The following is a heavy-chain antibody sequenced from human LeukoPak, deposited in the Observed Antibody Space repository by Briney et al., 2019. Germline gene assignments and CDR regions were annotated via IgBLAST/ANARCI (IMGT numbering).Heavy chain of an antibody. CDR1: GFTFNKYA. CDR2: ISNSGSPI. Sequence: GGSLRLSCVASGFTFNKYAVGWVRQAPGKGLEWISYISNSGSPIYYADSVKGRFTISRDKDRSSLYLQMNSLAADDTAVYYCARGLALGLTVTPKAFDYWGQGTLVTVSS. V-gene: IGHV3-48*01. CDR3: ARGLALGLTVTPKAFDY. D-gene: IGHD4-11*01. J-gene: IGHJ4*02.